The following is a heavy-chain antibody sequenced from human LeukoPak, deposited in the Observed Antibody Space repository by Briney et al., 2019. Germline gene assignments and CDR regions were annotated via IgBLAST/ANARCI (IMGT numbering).Heavy chain of an antibody. V-gene: IGHV4-59*01. Sequence: SETLSLTCTVSGGPISSYYWSWIRQPPGKGLEWIGYIYYSGSTNYNPSLKSRVTISVDTSNNQFSLRLSSVTAADTAVYYWARYGGNTGGRYNWFDPWGQGTLVTVSS. CDR3: ARYGGNTGGRYNWFDP. D-gene: IGHD4-23*01. J-gene: IGHJ5*02. CDR1: GGPISSYY. CDR2: IYYSGST.